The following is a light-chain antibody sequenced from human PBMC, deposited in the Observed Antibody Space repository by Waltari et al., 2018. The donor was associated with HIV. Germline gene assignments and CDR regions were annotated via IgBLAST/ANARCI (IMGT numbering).Light chain of an antibody. Sequence: DIQMTQSPSTLSASVGDRVNITCRASQSINSWLAWYQQKPGKAPKLLIYKASDLESGVPSRFSGTRSGTEFTLTISSLQPDDFATYYCQQYNSGSTFGQGTKVEIK. J-gene: IGKJ1*01. CDR3: QQYNSGST. V-gene: IGKV1-5*03. CDR1: QSINSW. CDR2: KAS.